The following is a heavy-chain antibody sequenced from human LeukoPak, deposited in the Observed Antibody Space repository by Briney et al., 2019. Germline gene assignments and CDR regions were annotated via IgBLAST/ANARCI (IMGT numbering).Heavy chain of an antibody. CDR3: ARPSCSGGSCYAFDI. J-gene: IGHJ3*02. D-gene: IGHD2-15*01. V-gene: IGHV4-39*01. CDR2: IYYSGST. CDR1: GGSISSSSYY. Sequence: SETLSLTCTVSGGSISSSSYYWGWIRQPPGKGLEWIGSIYYSGSTYYSPSLKSRVTISVDTSKNQFALKLSSVTAADTAVYYCARPSCSGGSCYAFDIWGQGTMVTISS.